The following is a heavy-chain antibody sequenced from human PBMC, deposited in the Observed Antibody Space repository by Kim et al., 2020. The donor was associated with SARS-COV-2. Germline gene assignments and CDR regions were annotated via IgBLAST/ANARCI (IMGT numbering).Heavy chain of an antibody. CDR1: GFTFSSYA. J-gene: IGHJ3*02. CDR3: ARGYDYAWGSYRRDAFD. V-gene: IGHV3-30*04. D-gene: IGHD3-16*02. Sequence: GRSLRLSCAASGFTFSSYAMHWVRQAPGKGLEWVAVISYDGSNKYYADSVKGRFTISRDNSKNTLYLQMNSLRAEDTAVYYCARGYDYAWGSYRRDAFD. CDR2: ISYDGSNK.